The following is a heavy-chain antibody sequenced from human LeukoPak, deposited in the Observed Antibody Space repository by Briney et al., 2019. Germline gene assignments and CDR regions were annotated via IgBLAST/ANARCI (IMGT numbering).Heavy chain of an antibody. CDR2: IIPILGIA. Sequence: ASVKVSCKASGSTFSSYTISWVRQAPGQGLEWMGRIIPILGIANYAQKFQGRVTITADKSTSTAYMELSSLRSEDTAVYYCARARAYYDSSGYYRHWGQGTLVTVSS. CDR1: GSTFSSYT. J-gene: IGHJ4*02. D-gene: IGHD3-22*01. CDR3: ARARAYYDSSGYYRH. V-gene: IGHV1-69*02.